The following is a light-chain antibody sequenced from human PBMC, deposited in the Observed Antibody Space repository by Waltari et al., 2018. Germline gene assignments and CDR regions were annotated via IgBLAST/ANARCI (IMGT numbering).Light chain of an antibody. V-gene: IGKV1-12*01. CDR1: EAIGIW. CDR2: QAS. CDR3: QQAHTFPRT. Sequence: DTQMTQFPSPVPAFVGDRFTITCRASEAIGIWLAWYQQKPGKAPKLLIYQASTLQSGVPSRFSGSGSGTDFTLTISSLQPEDFATYYCQQAHTFPRTFGGGTKVEIK. J-gene: IGKJ4*01.